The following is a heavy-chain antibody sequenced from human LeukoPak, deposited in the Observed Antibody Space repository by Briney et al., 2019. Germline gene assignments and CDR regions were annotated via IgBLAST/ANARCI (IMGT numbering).Heavy chain of an antibody. CDR3: AKDLEGYGYALAYYYGMDV. V-gene: IGHV3-23*01. J-gene: IGHJ6*02. CDR2: ISGSGGST. Sequence: PGGSLRLSCAASGFTVSSNYMSWVRQAPGKGLEWVSAISGSGGSTYYADSVKGRFTISRDNSKNTLYLQMNSLRAEDTAVYYCAKDLEGYGYALAYYYGMDVWGQGTTVTVSS. D-gene: IGHD5-18*01. CDR1: GFTVSSNY.